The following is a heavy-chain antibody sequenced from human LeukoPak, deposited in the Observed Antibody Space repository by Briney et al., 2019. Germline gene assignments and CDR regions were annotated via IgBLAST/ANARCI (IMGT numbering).Heavy chain of an antibody. CDR3: ARDYGDYFDY. Sequence: KPSETLSLTCTVSGDSISTYYWSWIRQPPGKGLEWIGYIYYSGSTNYNPSLKSRVIISVDTSKNQFSLKLSSVAAADTAVYYCARDYGDYFDYWGQGTLVTVSS. V-gene: IGHV4-59*01. D-gene: IGHD4-17*01. CDR2: IYYSGST. CDR1: GDSISTYY. J-gene: IGHJ4*02.